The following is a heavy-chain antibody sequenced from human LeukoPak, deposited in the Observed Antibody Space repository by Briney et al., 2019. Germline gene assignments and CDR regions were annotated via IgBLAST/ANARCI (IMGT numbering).Heavy chain of an antibody. D-gene: IGHD3-3*01. V-gene: IGHV1-69*05. CDR3: ARIWSITIFVGHQRAGKAFDI. Sequence: SVKVSCKASGGTFSSYAISWVRQAPGQGLEWMGGIIPIFGTANYAQKLQGRVTMTTDTSTSTAYMELRSLRSDDTAVYYCARIWSITIFVGHQRAGKAFDIWGQGTMVTVSS. CDR1: GGTFSSYA. CDR2: IIPIFGTA. J-gene: IGHJ3*02.